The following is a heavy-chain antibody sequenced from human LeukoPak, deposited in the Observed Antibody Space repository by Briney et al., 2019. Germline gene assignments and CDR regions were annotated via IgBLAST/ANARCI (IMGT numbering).Heavy chain of an antibody. CDR1: GYTFTGYY. J-gene: IGHJ5*02. CDR3: ARSYYGSGSYYKRVNWFDP. V-gene: IGHV1-8*03. D-gene: IGHD3-10*01. Sequence: ASVKVSCKASGYTFTGYYMHWVRQAPGQGLEWMGWMNPNSGNTGYAQKFQGRVTITRNTSISTAYMELSSLRSEDTAVYYCARSYYGSGSYYKRVNWFDPWGQGALVTVSS. CDR2: MNPNSGNT.